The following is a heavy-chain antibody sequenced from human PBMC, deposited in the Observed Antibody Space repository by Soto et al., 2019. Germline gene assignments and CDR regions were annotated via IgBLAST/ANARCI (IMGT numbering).Heavy chain of an antibody. V-gene: IGHV4-38-2*01. CDR2: IFHGGNT. CDR1: GFFISRGNY. CDR3: ARARWYDAFDV. Sequence: PSETLSLTFACSGFFISRGNYWGWIRKPPGKGLEWIGSIFHGGNTYYNPSLKSRVTISVDMSKNQFSLKLNSVTAADTAVYYCARARWYDAFDVWGQGTVVTVSS. D-gene: IGHD2-15*01. J-gene: IGHJ3*01.